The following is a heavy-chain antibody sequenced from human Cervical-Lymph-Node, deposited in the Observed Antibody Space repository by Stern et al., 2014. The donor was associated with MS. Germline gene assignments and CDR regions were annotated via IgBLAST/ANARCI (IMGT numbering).Heavy chain of an antibody. CDR1: GGTFSKFP. J-gene: IGHJ5*02. CDR3: ALSSETSDRWYSLGYDL. CDR2: IFPVFGTP. V-gene: IGHV1-69*01. Sequence: VQLVQSGDEVTKPGSSGKVSCKASGGTFSKFPSSWVRQAPGQGLEWMGGIFPVFGTPTYAQEFRGRVTITVDVSTSTVYMELSSLRSDDTAVYYCALSSETSDRWYSLGYDLWGQGTLVTVSS. D-gene: IGHD6-13*01.